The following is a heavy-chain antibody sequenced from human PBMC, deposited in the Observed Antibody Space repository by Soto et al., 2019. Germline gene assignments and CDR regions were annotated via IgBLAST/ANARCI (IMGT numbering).Heavy chain of an antibody. Sequence: QLVQSGAEVKKPGASVKVSCKTSGPTFIAYYIHWVRQAPGQGLEWMGWIDPKSGGTTYEQKFQGRLTLTTDTSTSTAYMELKSLRYDDTAVYYCATVLRGVVNWFDPWGQGTLVTVSS. D-gene: IGHD3-10*01. V-gene: IGHV1-2*02. CDR3: ATVLRGVVNWFDP. CDR1: GPTFIAYY. J-gene: IGHJ5*02. CDR2: IDPKSGGT.